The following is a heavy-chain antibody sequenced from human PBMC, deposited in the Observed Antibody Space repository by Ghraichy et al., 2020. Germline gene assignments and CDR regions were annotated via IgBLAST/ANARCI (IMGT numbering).Heavy chain of an antibody. CDR2: ISTYNGNT. CDR1: GYTFTNYG. V-gene: IGHV1-18*04. CDR3: ARERGYNDVLTGSLPRYYYGMDV. Sequence: ASVKVSCKASGYTFTNYGISWVRQAPGQGLEWMGWISTYNGNTKYAQKLQGRVTMTTDTSTSTAYMELRSLRSDDTAVYYCARERGYNDVLTGSLPRYYYGMDVWGQGTTVTVSS. J-gene: IGHJ6*02. D-gene: IGHD3-9*01.